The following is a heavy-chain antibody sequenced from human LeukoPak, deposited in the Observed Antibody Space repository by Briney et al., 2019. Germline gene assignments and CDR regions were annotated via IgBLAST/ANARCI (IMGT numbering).Heavy chain of an antibody. CDR3: ARGLSIAAALNWFDP. J-gene: IGHJ5*02. V-gene: IGHV4-4*07. CDR2: IYTSGST. CDR1: GGSISSYY. Sequence: SETLSLTCTASGGSISSYYWSWLRQPAGKGLEWIGRIYTSGSTNYNPSLKSRVTMSVDTSKNQFSLKLSSVTAADTAVYYCARGLSIAAALNWFDPWGQGTLVTVSS. D-gene: IGHD6-13*01.